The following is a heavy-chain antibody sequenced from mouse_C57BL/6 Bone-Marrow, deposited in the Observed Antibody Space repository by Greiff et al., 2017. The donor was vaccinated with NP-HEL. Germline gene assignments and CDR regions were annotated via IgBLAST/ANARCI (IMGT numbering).Heavy chain of an antibody. D-gene: IGHD1-1*01. CDR1: GYTFTSYG. V-gene: IGHV1-81*01. CDR3: ARDSSYWYFDV. J-gene: IGHJ1*03. Sequence: VQLQQSGAELARPGASVKLSCKASGYTFTSYGISWVKQRTGQGLEWIGEIYPRSGNTYYNAKFKGKATLTADKSSSTAYMELRSLTSEDSAVYFCARDSSYWYFDVWGTGTTVTVSS. CDR2: IYPRSGNT.